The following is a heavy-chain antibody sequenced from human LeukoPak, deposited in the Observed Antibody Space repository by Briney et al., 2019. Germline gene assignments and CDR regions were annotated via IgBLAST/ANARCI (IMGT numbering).Heavy chain of an antibody. CDR1: GYTFTSYG. V-gene: IGHV1-18*01. J-gene: IGHJ4*02. Sequence: GASVKVSCKASGYTFTSYGISWVRQAPGQGLEWMGWISAYNGNTNYAQKLQGRVTMTTDTSTSTAYMELSSLRSEDTAVYYCARDVGYYGSGSYGHYFDYWGRGTLVTVSS. CDR3: ARDVGYYGSGSYGHYFDY. CDR2: ISAYNGNT. D-gene: IGHD3-10*01.